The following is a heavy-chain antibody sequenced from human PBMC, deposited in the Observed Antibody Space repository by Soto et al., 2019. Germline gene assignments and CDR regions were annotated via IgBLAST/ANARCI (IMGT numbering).Heavy chain of an antibody. V-gene: IGHV1-8*01. J-gene: IGHJ6*03. Sequence: QVQLVQSGAEVKKPGASVKVSCKASGYTFTSYDINWVRQATGQGLEWMGWMNPNSGNTGYAQKFQGRVTMTRNTSISTAYMELSSLRSEDTAVYYCARAPRGPTIAAAGTNDYYYYMDVWGKGTTVTVSS. D-gene: IGHD6-13*01. CDR2: MNPNSGNT. CDR3: ARAPRGPTIAAAGTNDYYYYMDV. CDR1: GYTFTSYD.